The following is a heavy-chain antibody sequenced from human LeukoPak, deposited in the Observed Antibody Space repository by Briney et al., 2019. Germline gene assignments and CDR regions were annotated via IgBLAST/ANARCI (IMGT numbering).Heavy chain of an antibody. Sequence: PGGSLRLSCAASGFTFSSYNMNWVRQAPGKGLEWVSYITSTGSTLYYADSVKGRFTISRDNAKNSLYLQMNSLRAEDTAVYYCARTDSSGYYYNWFDPWGQGTLVTVSS. V-gene: IGHV3-48*04. CDR1: GFTFSSYN. CDR2: ITSTGSTL. CDR3: ARTDSSGYYYNWFDP. D-gene: IGHD3-22*01. J-gene: IGHJ5*02.